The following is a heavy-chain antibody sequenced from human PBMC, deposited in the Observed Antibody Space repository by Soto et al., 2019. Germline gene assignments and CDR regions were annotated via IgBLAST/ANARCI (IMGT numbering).Heavy chain of an antibody. CDR1: GYSFTSYW. D-gene: IGHD6-13*01. J-gene: IGHJ1*01. CDR2: IYPGDSDT. CDR3: ARQPTNSSSWYEAEYFQH. Sequence: GESLKISCKGSGYSFTSYWIGWVRQMPGKGLEWMGIIYPGDSDTRYSQSFQGQVTISAAKSIGTAYLQLSSLKASVTAMYYCARQPTNSSSWYEAEYFQHWGQGTLVTVSS. V-gene: IGHV5-51*01.